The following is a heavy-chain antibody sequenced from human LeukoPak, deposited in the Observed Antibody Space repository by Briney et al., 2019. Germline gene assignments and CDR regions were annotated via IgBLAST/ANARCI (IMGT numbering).Heavy chain of an antibody. CDR1: GFTFSSYA. CDR3: ARVGSGYYTYY. J-gene: IGHJ4*02. V-gene: IGHV3-64*01. Sequence: GGSLRLSCAVSGFTFSSYAVYWVRQAPGKGLEYVSAISSDGGSTYYANSVKGRFTISRDNSKNTLYLQMGSLRAEDMAVYYCARVGSGYYTYYWGQGTLVTVSS. CDR2: ISSDGGST. D-gene: IGHD3-3*01.